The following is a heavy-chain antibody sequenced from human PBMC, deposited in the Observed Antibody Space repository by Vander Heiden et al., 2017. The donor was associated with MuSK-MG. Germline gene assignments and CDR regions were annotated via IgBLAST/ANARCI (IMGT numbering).Heavy chain of an antibody. D-gene: IGHD6-13*01. V-gene: IGHV4-59*01. Sequence: QVQLQESGPGLVKPSETLSLTCTVSGGSISTYYLIWIRQPPGKGLEFIGHIYDSGSTSDNPSLKSRVTLSVDTSKTQLSLKLSSVSAADTAVYDCARSRLVEAGSMIWVQGTMVTVSS. J-gene: IGHJ3*01. CDR3: ARSRLVEAGSMI. CDR2: IYDSGST. CDR1: GGSISTYY.